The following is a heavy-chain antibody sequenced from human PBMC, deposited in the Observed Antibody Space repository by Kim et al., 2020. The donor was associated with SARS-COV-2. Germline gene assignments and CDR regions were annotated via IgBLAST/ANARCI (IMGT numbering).Heavy chain of an antibody. CDR3: TTDRVDQGLWTMVRGVIKNPDY. J-gene: IGHJ4*02. CDR1: GFTFSNAW. Sequence: GGSLRLSCAASGFTFSNAWMSWVRQAPGKGLEWVGRIKSKTDGGTTDYAAPVKGRFTISRDDSKNTLYLQMNSLKTEDTAVYYCTTDRVDQGLWTMVRGVIKNPDYWGQGTLVTVSS. V-gene: IGHV3-15*01. D-gene: IGHD3-10*01. CDR2: IKSKTDGGTT.